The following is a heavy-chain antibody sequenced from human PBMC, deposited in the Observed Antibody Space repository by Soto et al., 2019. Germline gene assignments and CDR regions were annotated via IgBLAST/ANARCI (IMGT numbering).Heavy chain of an antibody. V-gene: IGHV1-18*01. CDR1: GYTFTSYG. CDR2: ISAYNGNT. Sequence: ASVKVSCKASGYTFTSYGISWVRQAPGQGLEWMGRISAYNGNTNYAQKLQGRVTMTTDTSTSTAYMELRSLRSDDTAVYYCARDGYCSGGSCYDYYYYGMDVWGQGTTVTVSS. CDR3: ARDGYCSGGSCYDYYYYGMDV. J-gene: IGHJ6*02. D-gene: IGHD2-15*01.